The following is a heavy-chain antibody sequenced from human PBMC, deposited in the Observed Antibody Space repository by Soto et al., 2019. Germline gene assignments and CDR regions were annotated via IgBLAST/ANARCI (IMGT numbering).Heavy chain of an antibody. CDR2: INHSGST. CDR1: GGSFGGYY. CDR3: ARGPTPGIAVAGSWFDP. V-gene: IGHV4-34*01. D-gene: IGHD6-19*01. Sequence: LSLTCAVYGGSFGGYYWSWIRQPPGKGLEWIGEINHSGSTNYNPSLKSRVTISVDTSKNQFSLKLSSVTAADTAVYYCARGPTPGIAVAGSWFDPWGQGTLVTVSS. J-gene: IGHJ5*02.